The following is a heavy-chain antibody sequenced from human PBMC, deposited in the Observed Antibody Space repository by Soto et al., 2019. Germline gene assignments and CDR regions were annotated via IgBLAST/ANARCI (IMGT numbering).Heavy chain of an antibody. CDR2: IYYSGRT. CDR1: GGSISSYY. J-gene: IGHJ3*02. D-gene: IGHD3-10*01. Sequence: QVQLQESGPGLVKPSETLSLTCTVSGGSISSYYWTWIRQPPGKGLEWIGYIYYSGRTNYNPSLKGRATISVDTSRNQFSLKLSSVTAADTAVYYCARRPEFCHAFDIWGQGTMVTVSS. V-gene: IGHV4-59*08. CDR3: ARRPEFCHAFDI.